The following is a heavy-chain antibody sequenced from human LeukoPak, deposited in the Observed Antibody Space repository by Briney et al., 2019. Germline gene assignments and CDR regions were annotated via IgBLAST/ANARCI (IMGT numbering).Heavy chain of an antibody. Sequence: PSETLSLTCAVYGGSFSGYYWSWIRQPPGKGLEWIGEINHSGSTNYNPSLESRVTISVDTSKNQFSLKLSSVTAADTAVYYCARERGITMVRGVISPVWGKGTTVTVSS. D-gene: IGHD3-10*01. V-gene: IGHV4-34*01. CDR3: ARERGITMVRGVISPV. J-gene: IGHJ6*04. CDR1: GGSFSGYY. CDR2: INHSGST.